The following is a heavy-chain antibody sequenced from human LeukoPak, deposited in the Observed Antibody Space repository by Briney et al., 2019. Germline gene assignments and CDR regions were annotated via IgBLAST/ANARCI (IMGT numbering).Heavy chain of an antibody. J-gene: IGHJ4*02. CDR2: IYYSGST. CDR3: ARELPGYSSSYSFDY. CDR1: GGSISSSSYY. V-gene: IGHV4-39*07. Sequence: SETLSLTCTVSGGSISSSSYYWGWIRQPPGKGLEWIGSIYYSGSTYYNPSLKSRVTISVDTSKNRFSLKLSSVTAADTAVYYCARELPGYSSSYSFDYWGQGTLVTVSS. D-gene: IGHD6-13*01.